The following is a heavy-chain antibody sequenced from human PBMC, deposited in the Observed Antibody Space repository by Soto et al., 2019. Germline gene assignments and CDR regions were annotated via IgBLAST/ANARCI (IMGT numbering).Heavy chain of an antibody. Sequence: QVQLVESGGGVVQPGRSLRLSCVASGFTFTTYAMQWGRQAPGKGLEWVAVMSSDGSNTYYADSVKGQFTISRDNSKNTLYLQMSSLRAEDTAVYFCARDSGSEGVGEGFDYWGQGTLVTVSS. CDR3: ARDSGSEGVGEGFDY. J-gene: IGHJ4*02. D-gene: IGHD3-10*01. V-gene: IGHV3-30-3*01. CDR2: MSSDGSNT. CDR1: GFTFTTYA.